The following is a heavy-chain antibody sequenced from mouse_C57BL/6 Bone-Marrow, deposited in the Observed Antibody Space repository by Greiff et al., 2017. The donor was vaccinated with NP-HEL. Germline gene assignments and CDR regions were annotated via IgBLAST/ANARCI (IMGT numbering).Heavy chain of an antibody. J-gene: IGHJ4*01. CDR1: GFTFSSYA. CDR3: ARGYGSYAMDY. CDR2: ISDGGSYT. Sequence: EVKLMESGGGLVKPGGSLKLSCAASGFTFSSYAMSWVRQTPEKRLEWVATISDGGSYTYYPDNVKGRFTISRDNAENNLYLQMSHLKSEDTAMYYCARGYGSYAMDYWGQGTSVTVSS. D-gene: IGHD1-1*01. V-gene: IGHV5-4*03.